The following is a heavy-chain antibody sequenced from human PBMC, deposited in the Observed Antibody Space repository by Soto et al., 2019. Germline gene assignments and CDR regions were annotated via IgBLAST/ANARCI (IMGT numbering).Heavy chain of an antibody. CDR3: ARVVAARPDYYYGTDV. CDR2: INYSGST. D-gene: IGHD6-6*01. CDR1: GGSISSSSYY. Sequence: PSETLSLTCTVSGGSISSSSYYWGWIRQPPGKGLEWIGNINYSGSTNYNPSLKSRVTISVDTSKNQFSLKLSSVTAADTAVYYCARVVAARPDYYYGTDVWGQGTTVTVSS. J-gene: IGHJ6*02. V-gene: IGHV4-39*01.